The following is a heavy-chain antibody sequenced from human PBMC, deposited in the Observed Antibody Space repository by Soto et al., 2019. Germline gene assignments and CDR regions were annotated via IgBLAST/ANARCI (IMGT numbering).Heavy chain of an antibody. V-gene: IGHV3-21*01. CDR3: ARDQSSGYYHTSDY. D-gene: IGHD3-22*01. J-gene: IGHJ4*02. CDR2: IGSSSGYI. CDR1: GFAFSSYS. Sequence: SLRLSCAASGFAFSSYSMNWVRQAPGKGLEWVSSIGSSSGYIYYADSVKGRFTISRDNAKSSLYLQMNGLRAEDTAVYYCARDQSSGYYHTSDYWGQGILVTVSS.